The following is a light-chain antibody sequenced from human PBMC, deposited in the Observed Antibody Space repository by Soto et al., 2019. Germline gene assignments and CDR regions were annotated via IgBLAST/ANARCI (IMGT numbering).Light chain of an antibody. CDR3: QQYHNWWT. Sequence: EIVMTPSPATLSVSPGEGVTLSCRASQNIGSNLAWYQQKFGQAPRLLIYGASTRVTGIPARISGSGSGTEFTLTITSLQSEDFGVYHCQQYHNWWTFGQGTKVDIK. CDR1: QNIGSN. V-gene: IGKV3-15*01. J-gene: IGKJ1*01. CDR2: GAS.